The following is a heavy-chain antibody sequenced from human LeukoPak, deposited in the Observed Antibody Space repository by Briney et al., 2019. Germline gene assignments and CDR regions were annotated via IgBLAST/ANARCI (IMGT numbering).Heavy chain of an antibody. CDR3: AREVSAYGETDY. D-gene: IGHD4-17*01. Sequence: GGSLRLSCAASGFTVSSNYMSWVRQAPGKGLEWVSVIYSGGSTYYADSVKGRFTISRDNAKNSLYLQMNSLRAEDTALYYCAREVSAYGETDYWGQGTLVTVSS. CDR2: IYSGGST. V-gene: IGHV3-53*01. J-gene: IGHJ4*02. CDR1: GFTVSSNY.